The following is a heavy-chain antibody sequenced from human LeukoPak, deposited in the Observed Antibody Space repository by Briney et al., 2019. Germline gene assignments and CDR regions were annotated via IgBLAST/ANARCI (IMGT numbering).Heavy chain of an antibody. D-gene: IGHD2-2*01. Sequence: ASVKVSCKASGYTFTSYGISWVRQAPGQGLEWMGWISAYSGNTNYAQKLQGRVTMTTDTSTSTAYMELRSLRSDDTAVYYCARGSYQPRRTNYHYYGMDVWGQGTTVTVSS. V-gene: IGHV1-18*01. CDR3: ARGSYQPRRTNYHYYGMDV. CDR1: GYTFTSYG. J-gene: IGHJ6*02. CDR2: ISAYSGNT.